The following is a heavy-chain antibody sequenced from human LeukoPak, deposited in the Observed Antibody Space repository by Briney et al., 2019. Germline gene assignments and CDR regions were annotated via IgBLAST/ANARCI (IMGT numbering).Heavy chain of an antibody. CDR3: ARGVYIAAAQYGY. J-gene: IGHJ4*02. CDR1: GGSISSYY. V-gene: IGHV4-59*01. D-gene: IGHD6-13*01. CDR2: IYYSGTT. Sequence: PSETLSLTCTVSGGSISSYYWSWIRQPPGKGLEWIGYIYYSGTTNYNPSLKSRVTISVDTSKYQFSLKLNSVTAADTAVYYCARGVYIAAAQYGYWGQGTLVTVSS.